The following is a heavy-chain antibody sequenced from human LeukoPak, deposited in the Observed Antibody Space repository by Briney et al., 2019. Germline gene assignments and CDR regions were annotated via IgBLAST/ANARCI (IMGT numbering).Heavy chain of an antibody. J-gene: IGHJ4*02. D-gene: IGHD6-19*01. CDR1: GFTFSSYG. CDR3: AKTRYSSGWYPTSGPDY. CDR2: ISYDGSNK. V-gene: IGHV3-30*18. Sequence: GRSLRLSCAASGFTFSSYGMHWVRQAPGKGLEWVAVISYDGSNKYYADSVKGRFTISRDNSKNTLYLQMNSRRAEDTAVYYCAKTRYSSGWYPTSGPDYWGQGTLVTVSS.